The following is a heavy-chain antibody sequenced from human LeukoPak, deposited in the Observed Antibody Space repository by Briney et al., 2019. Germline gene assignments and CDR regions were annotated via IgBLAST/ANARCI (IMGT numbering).Heavy chain of an antibody. V-gene: IGHV4-59*01. CDR1: GGSISSYY. CDR2: IYYSGST. J-gene: IGHJ4*02. CDR3: ATSLAGGAY. Sequence: KPSETLSLTCTVSGGSISSYYWSWIRQPPGKGLEWIGYIYYSGSTNYNPSLKSRVTISVDTSKNQFSPKLSSVTAADTAVYYCATSLAGGAYWGQGTLVTVSS. D-gene: IGHD2-21*01.